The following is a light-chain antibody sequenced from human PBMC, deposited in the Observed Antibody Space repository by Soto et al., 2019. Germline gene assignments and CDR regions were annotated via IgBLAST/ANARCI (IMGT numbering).Light chain of an antibody. CDR1: SSDVGGYKY. CDR3: CSYAGGPEV. V-gene: IGLV2-11*01. Sequence: QSALTQPRSVSGSPGQSVTISCTATSSDVGGYKYVSWYQQKPGKAPKLIIYGVSRWPSGVPNRFSGSKSGNRASLTIPGLQAEDEGDYYCCSYAGGPEVFGTGTKVTVL. J-gene: IGLJ1*01. CDR2: GVS.